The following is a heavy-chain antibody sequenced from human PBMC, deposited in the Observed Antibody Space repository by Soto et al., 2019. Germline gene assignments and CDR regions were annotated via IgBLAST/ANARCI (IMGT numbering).Heavy chain of an antibody. V-gene: IGHV3-30*18. Sequence: GGSSRSPGGASGLDLSTSGIAWGRKCPGKGLGWVGVTFFEGTFTHYADSVKGRFTISRDNSKNTVYLHINTLRPENPAVYIFAKDLIGSCRVPDCHTFDFWGQGTVVTAS. CDR2: TFFEGTFT. CDR1: GLDLSTSG. J-gene: IGHJ4*02. CDR3: AKDLIGSCRVPDCHTFDF. D-gene: IGHD2-15*01.